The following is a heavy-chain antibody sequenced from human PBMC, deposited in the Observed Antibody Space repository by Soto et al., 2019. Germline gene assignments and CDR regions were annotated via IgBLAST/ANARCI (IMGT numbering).Heavy chain of an antibody. Sequence: ASVKVSCKASGYTFTSYAMHWVRQAPGQRLEWMGWINGGNGNTKYSQKFQGRVTITRHTSASTAYMELSSLRSEDTAVYYCARGPNPYYFDYWGQGTLVTVSS. CDR2: INGGNGNT. CDR1: GYTFTSYA. V-gene: IGHV1-3*01. J-gene: IGHJ4*02. CDR3: ARGPNPYYFDY.